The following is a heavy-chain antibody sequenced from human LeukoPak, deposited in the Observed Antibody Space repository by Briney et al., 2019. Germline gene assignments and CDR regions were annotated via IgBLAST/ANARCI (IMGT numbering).Heavy chain of an antibody. J-gene: IGHJ3*02. V-gene: IGHV3-7*01. D-gene: IGHD5-24*01. Sequence: GGSLRLSCVGSGFSFRSHWVNWVRQSPGKGLEWVANIKPDGSDKYYVDSARGRFTVSRDNAKNSAFLQMNSLRAEDTAIYYCGTISAQNFDIWGQGKFVSVSS. CDR3: GTISAQNFDI. CDR1: GFSFRSHW. CDR2: IKPDGSDK.